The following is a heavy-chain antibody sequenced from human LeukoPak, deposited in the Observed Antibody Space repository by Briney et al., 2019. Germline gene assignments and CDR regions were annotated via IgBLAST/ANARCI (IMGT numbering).Heavy chain of an antibody. CDR3: ARVEAWQWLADLDPSPFDY. Sequence: GGSLRLSCAASGFTFSDYYMSWVRQAPGKGLEWVSSISSTSSYIYYADSVKGRFTISRDNAKNSLYLQMDSLRAEDTAVYYCARVEAWQWLADLDPSPFDYWGQGTLVTVSS. J-gene: IGHJ4*02. D-gene: IGHD6-19*01. CDR1: GFTFSDYY. V-gene: IGHV3-21*01. CDR2: ISSTSSYI.